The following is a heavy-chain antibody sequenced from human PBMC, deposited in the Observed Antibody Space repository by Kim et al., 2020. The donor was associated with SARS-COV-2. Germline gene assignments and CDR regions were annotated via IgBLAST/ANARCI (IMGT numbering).Heavy chain of an antibody. Sequence: SVKVSCKASGGTFSSYAISWVRQAPGQGLEWMGRIIPILGIANYAQKFQGRVTITADKSTSTAYMELSSLRSEDTAVYYCATESSGYPHYFDYWGQGTLVTVSS. V-gene: IGHV1-69*04. CDR3: ATESSGYPHYFDY. J-gene: IGHJ4*02. D-gene: IGHD3-22*01. CDR1: GGTFSSYA. CDR2: IIPILGIA.